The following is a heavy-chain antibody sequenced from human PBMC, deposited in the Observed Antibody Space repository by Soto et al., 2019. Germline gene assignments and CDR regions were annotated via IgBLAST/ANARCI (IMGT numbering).Heavy chain of an antibody. J-gene: IGHJ2*01. CDR3: ARCYCSVGSCYTCWHFDL. Sequence: QVQLVQSGAEVKKPGASVKVSCKASGYTFNNYGISWVRQAPGQGLEWMGWIDPYNGNTDHAQNFQGRVTMTTDTSTNTAYMELRSLRSDDTALYYCARCYCSVGSCYTCWHFDLWGRGTLVTVSS. V-gene: IGHV1-18*01. CDR2: IDPYNGNT. CDR1: GYTFNNYG. D-gene: IGHD2-15*01.